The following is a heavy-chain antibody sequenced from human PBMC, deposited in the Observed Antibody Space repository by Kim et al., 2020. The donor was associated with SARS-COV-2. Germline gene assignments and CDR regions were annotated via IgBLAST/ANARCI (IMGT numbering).Heavy chain of an antibody. CDR2: IYHSGST. J-gene: IGHJ4*02. D-gene: IGHD3-10*01. CDR3: ARDLGLWFGELLRGGFDY. CDR1: GGSISSSNW. Sequence: SETLSLTCAVSGGSISSSNWWSWVRQPPGKGLEWIGEIYHSGSTNYNPSLKSRVTISVDKSKNQFSLKLSSVTAADTPVYYCARDLGLWFGELLRGGFDYWGQGTLVTVSS. V-gene: IGHV4-4*02.